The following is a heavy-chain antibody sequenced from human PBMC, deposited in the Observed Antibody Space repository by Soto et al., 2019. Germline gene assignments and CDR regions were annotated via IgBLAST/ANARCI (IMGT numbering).Heavy chain of an antibody. Sequence: QVQLVQSGGEVKKAGASVKVSCKASGYTFRSYDIIWVRQAPGQGLEWMGWISAYSGNAKYSQNLQGRVTLTTDTSTSTALMELSSLRSDDTAVYYCARGQGSPWGQATLVTVSS. CDR2: ISAYSGNA. J-gene: IGHJ5*02. V-gene: IGHV1-18*04. CDR1: GYTFRSYD. CDR3: ARGQGSP.